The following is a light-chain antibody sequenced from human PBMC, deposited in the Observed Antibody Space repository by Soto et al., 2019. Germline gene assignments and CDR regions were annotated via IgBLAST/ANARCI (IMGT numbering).Light chain of an antibody. V-gene: IGKV3-20*01. CDR3: HHHGSLPPA. J-gene: IGKJ4*01. CDR1: QSVSAGY. CDR2: GTS. Sequence: EIVLTQSPGTLSLSPGERATLSCRASQSVSAGYFAWYQQKPGQAPRLLIYGTSNRATGVPDRVTGSGSGTDFTLTISRLEPEDFAVYYCHHHGSLPPALGGGTRVDIK.